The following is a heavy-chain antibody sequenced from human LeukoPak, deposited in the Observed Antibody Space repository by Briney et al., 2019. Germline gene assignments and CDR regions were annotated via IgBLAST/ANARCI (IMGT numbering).Heavy chain of an antibody. CDR1: GGSISSSSYY. CDR2: IYYSGST. V-gene: IGHV4-39*07. CDR3: ARGLRGGRAPQYYYYYMDV. Sequence: PSETLSLTCTVSGGSISSSSYYWGWIRQPPGKGLEWIGSIYYSGSTYYNPSLKSRVTMSLDTPKNQFSLRLSSVTAADTAVYFCARGLRGGRAPQYYYYYMDVWGKETTVTVSS. D-gene: IGHD5-12*01. J-gene: IGHJ6*03.